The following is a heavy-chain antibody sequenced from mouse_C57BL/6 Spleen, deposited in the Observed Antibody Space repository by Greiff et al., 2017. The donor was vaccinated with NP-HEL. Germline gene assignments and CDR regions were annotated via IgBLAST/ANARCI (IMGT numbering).Heavy chain of an antibody. V-gene: IGHV8-12*01. CDR3: ARRGSIYDGYYVPYYFDY. D-gene: IGHD2-3*01. Sequence: QVTLKVSGPGILQSSQTLSLTCSFSGFSLSTSGMGVSWIRQPSGKGLEWLAHTYWDDDKRYHTSLKSRRTISKDTSRDHVFLKMTMVDTADTATYYCARRGSIYDGYYVPYYFDYWGQGTTLTVSA. CDR1: GFSLSTSGMG. J-gene: IGHJ2*01. CDR2: TYWDDDK.